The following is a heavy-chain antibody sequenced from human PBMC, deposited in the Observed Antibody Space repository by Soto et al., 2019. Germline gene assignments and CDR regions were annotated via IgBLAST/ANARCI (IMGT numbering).Heavy chain of an antibody. CDR3: AKFSSSSSPSFDY. D-gene: IGHD6-6*01. V-gene: IGHV3-11*01. CDR1: GFTFSDYY. CDR2: ISSSGGST. Sequence: QVQLVESGGGLVKPGGSLRLSCAASGFTFSDYYMSWIRQAPGKGLEWVSYISSSGGSTYYADSVKGRFTISRDNSKNTLYLQMNSLRAEDTAVYYCAKFSSSSSPSFDYWGQGTLVTVSS. J-gene: IGHJ4*02.